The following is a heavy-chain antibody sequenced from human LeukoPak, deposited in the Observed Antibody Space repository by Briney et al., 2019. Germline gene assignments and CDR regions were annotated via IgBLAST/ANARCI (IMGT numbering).Heavy chain of an antibody. CDR2: ISPSGDIK. D-gene: IGHD5-24*01. CDR3: AKDDAWLQYND. CDR1: GFTFSRHS. Sequence: PGGSLRLSCVASGFTFSRHSMNWVRQAPGKGLEWVSGISPSGDIKYYVDSVKSRFTVSRDNSKNTLYLQINSLRDEDTAVYYCAKDDAWLQYNDWGQGTLVTVSS. V-gene: IGHV3-23*01. J-gene: IGHJ4*02.